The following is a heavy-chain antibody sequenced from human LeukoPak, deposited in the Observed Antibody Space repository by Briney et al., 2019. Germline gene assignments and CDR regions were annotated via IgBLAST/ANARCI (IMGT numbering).Heavy chain of an antibody. Sequence: GRPLRLSCAASGFTFSRYDMHWVRQAPGKGLEWVAVISYDGSNKYYADSVKGRFTISRDNSKNTLYLQMNSLRAEDTAVYYCAKDRDSSGYYYSDYWGQGTLVSVSS. CDR3: AKDRDSSGYYYSDY. J-gene: IGHJ4*02. CDR2: ISYDGSNK. CDR1: GFTFSRYD. V-gene: IGHV3-30*18. D-gene: IGHD3-22*01.